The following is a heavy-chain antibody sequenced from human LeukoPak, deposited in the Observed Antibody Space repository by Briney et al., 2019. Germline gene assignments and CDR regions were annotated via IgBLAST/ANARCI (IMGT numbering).Heavy chain of an antibody. CDR1: GGSISSYY. Sequence: PSQTLSLTCTLSGGSISSYYWSWIRPRPGQGLEWIGYIYYSGSTNYNPSLKSRVTISVDTSKNQFSLKLSSVTAADTAVYYCARLMRVTTPFGCFAPWGQETLVTVSS. CDR2: IYYSGST. D-gene: IGHD4-17*01. J-gene: IGHJ5*02. CDR3: ARLMRVTTPFGCFAP. V-gene: IGHV4-59*12.